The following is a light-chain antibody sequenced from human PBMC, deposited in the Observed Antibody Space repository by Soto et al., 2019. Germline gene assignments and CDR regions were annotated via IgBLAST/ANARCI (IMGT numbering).Light chain of an antibody. CDR2: DAS. Sequence: EIVFTQSPATLSFSPGERATLSCRASQSVIGYLAWYQQKPGQAPRLLISDASNRATGIPARFSGSGSGTDFTLTISSLESEDFAVYYCQQRTNEPLSITFGQGTRLEIK. CDR3: QQRTNEPLSIT. V-gene: IGKV3-11*01. J-gene: IGKJ5*01. CDR1: QSVIGY.